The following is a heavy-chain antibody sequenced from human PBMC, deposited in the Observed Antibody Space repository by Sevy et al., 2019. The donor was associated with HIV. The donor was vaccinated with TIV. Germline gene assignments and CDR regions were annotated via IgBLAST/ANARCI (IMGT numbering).Heavy chain of an antibody. CDR1: GFTFSNAW. CDR2: IKSITDGGTT. Sequence: GGSLRLSCAASGFTFSNAWMSWVRQAPGKGLEWVGRIKSITDGGTTDYAAPVKGRFTISRDDSKNTVYLQMNSLKTEDTAVYYCTSRITMVRGVLPQYYYGMDVWGQGTTVTVSS. V-gene: IGHV3-15*01. D-gene: IGHD3-10*01. J-gene: IGHJ6*02. CDR3: TSRITMVRGVLPQYYYGMDV.